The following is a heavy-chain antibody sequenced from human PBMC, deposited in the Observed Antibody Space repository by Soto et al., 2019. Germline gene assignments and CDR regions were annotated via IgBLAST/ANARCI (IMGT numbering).Heavy chain of an antibody. CDR3: ARVDGIGGSCYVLDF. D-gene: IGHD2-15*01. J-gene: IGHJ4*02. Sequence: RSWVRQANRQGLEWMGGIIPIFGTANYAQKFQGRVTITADESTSTAYMELSSLRSEDTAVYYCARVDGIGGSCYVLDFLGQGTLVPVFS. V-gene: IGHV1-69*01. CDR2: IIPIFGTA.